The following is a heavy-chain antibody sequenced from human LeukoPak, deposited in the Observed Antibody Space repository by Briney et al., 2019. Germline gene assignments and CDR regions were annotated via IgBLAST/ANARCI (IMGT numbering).Heavy chain of an antibody. CDR3: ASTLGYCSSTSCYRHFHH. J-gene: IGHJ1*01. CDR1: GGSISSSNW. V-gene: IGHV4-4*02. Sequence: SETLSLTCAVSGGSISSSNWWSWVRQPPGQGLEWIGEIYHSGSTNYNPSLKSRVTISVDTSENQFSLRLSSVTAADTAVYYCASTLGYCSSTSCYRHFHHWGQGTLVTVSS. CDR2: IYHSGST. D-gene: IGHD2-2*02.